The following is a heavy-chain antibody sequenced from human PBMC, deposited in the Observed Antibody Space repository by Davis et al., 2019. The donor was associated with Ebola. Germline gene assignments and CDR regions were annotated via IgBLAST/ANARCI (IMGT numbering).Heavy chain of an antibody. Sequence: GESLKISCAASGFTFSSYWMHWVRQAPGKGLVWVSRINSDGSSTSYADSVKGRFTISRDNAKSSLYLQMNSLRAEDTAMYFCARQPGIAVAGRLRWFDPWGHGTLVTVSS. CDR1: GFTFSSYW. V-gene: IGHV3-74*01. D-gene: IGHD6-19*01. CDR3: ARQPGIAVAGRLRWFDP. J-gene: IGHJ5*02. CDR2: INSDGSST.